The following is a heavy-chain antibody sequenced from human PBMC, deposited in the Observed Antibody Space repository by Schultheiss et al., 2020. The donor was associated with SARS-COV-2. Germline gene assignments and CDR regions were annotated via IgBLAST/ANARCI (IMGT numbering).Heavy chain of an antibody. CDR2: IIPIFGTA. J-gene: IGHJ4*02. CDR1: GYTFDIYG. Sequence: SVKVSCKASGYTFDIYGLTWVRQAPGQGLEWMGGIIPIFGTANYAQKFQGRVTITADKSTSTAYMELSSLRSEDTAVYYCAREGGPQLMVYANHFDYWGQGTLVTVSS. D-gene: IGHD2-8*01. V-gene: IGHV1-69*06. CDR3: AREGGPQLMVYANHFDY.